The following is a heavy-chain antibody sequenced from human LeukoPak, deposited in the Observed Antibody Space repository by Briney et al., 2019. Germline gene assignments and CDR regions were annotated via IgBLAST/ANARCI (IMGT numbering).Heavy chain of an antibody. D-gene: IGHD3-22*01. CDR2: INYSGRT. CDR3: ARQDSSGYYLGNFDY. V-gene: IGHV4-39*01. CDR1: GGSISSSNYY. J-gene: IGHJ4*02. Sequence: SETLSLTCTVSGGSISSSNYYWGWIRRPPGKGLEWIGSINYSGRTYYNPSLKSRVTISVDTSKNQFSLKLSSVTAADTAVYYCARQDSSGYYLGNFDYWGQGTLVTVSS.